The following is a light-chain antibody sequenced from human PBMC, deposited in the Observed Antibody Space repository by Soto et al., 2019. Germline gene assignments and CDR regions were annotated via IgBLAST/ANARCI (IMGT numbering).Light chain of an antibody. CDR3: QQYSSLWT. V-gene: IGKV3-20*01. Sequence: IVLTQSPGTLSLSPGERATLSWRTSQSVSNNYLAWYQQKPGQAPRRLIYGASSRATGIPDRFSGSGSGTDFTLSISRLEPEDFAVYYCQQYSSLWTFGQGTKVDI. CDR1: QSVSNNY. J-gene: IGKJ1*01. CDR2: GAS.